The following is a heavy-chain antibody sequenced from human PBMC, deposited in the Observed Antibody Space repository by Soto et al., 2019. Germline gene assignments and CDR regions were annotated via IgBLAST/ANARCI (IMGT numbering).Heavy chain of an antibody. D-gene: IGHD6-13*01. CDR2: INHSGST. CDR1: GGSFSGYY. J-gene: IGHJ4*02. CDR3: ARGRYSSSWFYYFDY. V-gene: IGHV4-34*01. Sequence: SETLSLTCAVYGGSFSGYYWSWIRQPPGKGLEWIGEINHSGSTNYNPSLKSRVTISVDTSKNQFSLKLSSVTAADTAVYYCARGRYSSSWFYYFDYWGQGTLVIVSS.